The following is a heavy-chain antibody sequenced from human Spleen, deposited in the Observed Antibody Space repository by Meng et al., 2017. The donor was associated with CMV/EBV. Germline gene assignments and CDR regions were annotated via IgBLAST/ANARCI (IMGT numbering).Heavy chain of an antibody. D-gene: IGHD3-3*01. CDR3: ARRLFLEWFLDY. Sequence: GGSLRLSCAASGFTFRSFSMNWVRQAPGRGLEWVASISTTSSLIYYADSVRGRFTISRDNAKKSLDLQMHSLRLEDTAVYYCARRLFLEWFLDYWGQGTVVTVSS. V-gene: IGHV3-21*01. J-gene: IGHJ4*02. CDR1: GFTFRSFS. CDR2: ISTTSSLI.